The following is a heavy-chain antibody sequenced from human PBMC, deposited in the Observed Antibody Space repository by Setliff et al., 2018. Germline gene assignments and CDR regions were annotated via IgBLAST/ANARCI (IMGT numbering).Heavy chain of an antibody. V-gene: IGHV1-69*05. CDR2: TIPIFGTT. CDR3: VREGVDSRSSTDCRYYMDV. J-gene: IGHJ6*03. D-gene: IGHD3-22*01. Sequence: GASVKVSCKAFGYTFAKYGTSWVRQAPGQGLEWMGGTIPIFGTTDYAQKCQGRVTIITDKSTSTAFMQLSSLRSEDTAVYYCVREGVDSRSSTDCRYYMDVWGKGTTVTVSS. CDR1: GYTFAKYG.